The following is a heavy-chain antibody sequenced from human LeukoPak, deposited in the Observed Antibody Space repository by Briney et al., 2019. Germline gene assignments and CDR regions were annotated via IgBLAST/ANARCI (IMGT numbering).Heavy chain of an antibody. Sequence: SETLSLTCTVSGGSISSGGYYWSWVRQPPGKGLEWIGYIYHSGSTYYNPSLKSRVTISVDRSKNQFSLKLSSVTAADTAVYYCADGDSSSWFDWGQGTLVTVSS. V-gene: IGHV4-30-2*01. D-gene: IGHD6-13*01. J-gene: IGHJ4*02. CDR2: IYHSGST. CDR1: GGSISSGGYY. CDR3: ADGDSSSWFD.